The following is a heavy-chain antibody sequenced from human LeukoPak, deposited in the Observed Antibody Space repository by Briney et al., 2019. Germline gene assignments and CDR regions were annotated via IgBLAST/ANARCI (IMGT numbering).Heavy chain of an antibody. V-gene: IGHV3-33*01. D-gene: IGHD2-2*01. CDR3: ARSRYCSSTSCYGFLDY. CDR2: IWYDGSNK. Sequence: PGGSLRLSCAASGFTFSTYGMHWVRQAPGKGLQWVAVIWYDGSNKQYADSVKGRFTISRDNSKNTLYLQMNSLRAEGTAVYYCARSRYCSSTSCYGFLDYWGQGTLITVSS. CDR1: GFTFSTYG. J-gene: IGHJ4*02.